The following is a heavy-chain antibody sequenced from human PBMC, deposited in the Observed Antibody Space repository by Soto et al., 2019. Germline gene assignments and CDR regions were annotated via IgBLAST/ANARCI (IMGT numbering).Heavy chain of an antibody. J-gene: IGHJ6*02. CDR2: IYSGGST. V-gene: IGHV3-66*01. D-gene: IGHD3-22*01. CDR3: ARDAIANYYYYYGMDV. Sequence: EVQLVESGGGLVQPGGSLRLSCAASGFTVSSNYMSWVRQAPGKGLEWVSVIYSGGSTYYADSVKGRFTISRDNSKNTLYLQMNSLRVEDTAVYYCARDAIANYYYYYGMDVWGQGTTVTVSS. CDR1: GFTVSSNY.